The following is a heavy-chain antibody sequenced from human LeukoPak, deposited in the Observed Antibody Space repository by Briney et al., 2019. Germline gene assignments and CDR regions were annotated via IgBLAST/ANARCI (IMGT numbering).Heavy chain of an antibody. CDR3: AREGRQGAFDI. Sequence: GGSLRLSCAASGFTFSNYWMSWVRQAPGKGLEWVANIKEDGVEKYYVDPVKGRFAISRDNAKNSVYLQMNSLRAEDTALYHCAREGRQGAFDIWGQGTMVTVSS. CDR2: IKEDGVEK. V-gene: IGHV3-7*03. CDR1: GFTFSNYW. J-gene: IGHJ3*02.